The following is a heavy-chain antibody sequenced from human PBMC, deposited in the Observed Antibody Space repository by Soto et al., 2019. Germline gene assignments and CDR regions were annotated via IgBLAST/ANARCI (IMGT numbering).Heavy chain of an antibody. D-gene: IGHD1-1*01. CDR2: VYFTGTT. CDR3: ARVEGLWHAERNYYTGH. CDR1: GGPISGFY. V-gene: IGHV4-59*01. Sequence: PSETLSLTCTVSGGPISGFYWTWIRQAPGKDLEWIGDVYFTGTTNYNPSLKSRVTISTDTSNNQFSLTLTSVTAADTAVYYCARVEGLWHAERNYYTGHWGQGTLVTVSS. J-gene: IGHJ4*02.